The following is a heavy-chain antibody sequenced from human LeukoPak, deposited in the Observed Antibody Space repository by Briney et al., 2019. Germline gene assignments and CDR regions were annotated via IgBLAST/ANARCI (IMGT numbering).Heavy chain of an antibody. V-gene: IGHV4-30-2*01. CDR3: ARRGEGDYGDYGSDWFDP. CDR1: GGSISSGGYS. J-gene: IGHJ5*02. Sequence: SQTLSLTCAVSGGSISSGGYSWSWIRQPPGKGLEWIGYIYHSGSTYYNPSLKSRVTISVDRSKNQFPLKLCSVTAADTAVYYCARRGEGDYGDYGSDWFDPWGQGTLVTVSS. D-gene: IGHD4-17*01. CDR2: IYHSGST.